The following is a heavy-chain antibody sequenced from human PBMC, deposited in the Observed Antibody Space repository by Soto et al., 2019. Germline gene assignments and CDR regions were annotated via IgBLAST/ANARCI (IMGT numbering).Heavy chain of an antibody. D-gene: IGHD2-15*01. CDR2: VSEAGDST. Sequence: MSRISTAPGKGLEWVSGVSEAGDSTYYADSVKGRFSISRDNSKNTLYLQMNSLRADDTAIYYCAKDRRTLSGLGCSGQ. J-gene: IGHJ4*02. V-gene: IGHV3-23*01. CDR3: AKDRRTLSGLGC.